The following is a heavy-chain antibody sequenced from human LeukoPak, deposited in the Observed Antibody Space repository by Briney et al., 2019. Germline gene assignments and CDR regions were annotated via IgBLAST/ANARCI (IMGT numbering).Heavy chain of an antibody. CDR2: MNPNSGNT. D-gene: IGHD3-22*01. J-gene: IGHJ4*02. CDR3: ATYDSSGQIFDY. V-gene: IGHV1-8*02. CDR1: GYTFTSYD. Sequence: ASVKVSCKASGYTFTSYDINWVRQATGQGLEWMGWMNPNSGNTGYAQKFQGRVTMTRNTSISTAYMELSSLRSEDTAVYYCATYDSSGQIFDYWGQGTLVTVSS.